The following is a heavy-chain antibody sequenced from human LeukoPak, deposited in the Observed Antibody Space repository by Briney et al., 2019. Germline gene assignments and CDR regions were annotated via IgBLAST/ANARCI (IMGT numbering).Heavy chain of an antibody. V-gene: IGHV3-21*01. CDR2: ISSSSSYI. CDR1: GFTFSSYS. CDR3: ARDRGSSWYLGILY. D-gene: IGHD6-13*01. Sequence: PGGSLRLSCAASGFTFSSYSMNWVRQAPGKGLEWVSSISSSSSYIYYADSVKGRFTISRDNAKNSLYLQMNCLRAEDTAVYYCARDRGSSWYLGILYWGQGTLVTVSS. J-gene: IGHJ4*02.